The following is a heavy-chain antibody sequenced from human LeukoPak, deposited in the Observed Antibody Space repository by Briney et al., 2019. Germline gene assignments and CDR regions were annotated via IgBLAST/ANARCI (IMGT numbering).Heavy chain of an antibody. D-gene: IGHD4/OR15-4a*01. CDR3: AARPLTALRAWFDP. Sequence: PSETLSLTCTVSGDSISSFYWNWIRQSAGKGLEWIGRMYISGSTNYNPSLKSRVTMSVDTSKNQFSLKLNSVTAADTAVYYCAARPLTALRAWFDPWGRGTLVTVSS. CDR2: MYISGST. V-gene: IGHV4-4*07. J-gene: IGHJ5*02. CDR1: GDSISSFY.